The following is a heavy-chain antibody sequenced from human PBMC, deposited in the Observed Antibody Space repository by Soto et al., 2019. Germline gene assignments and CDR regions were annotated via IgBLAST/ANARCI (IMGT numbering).Heavy chain of an antibody. V-gene: IGHV4-59*01. CDR2: IYYSGST. CDR1: GGSISSYY. J-gene: IGHJ6*02. Sequence: QVQLQESGPGLVKPSETLSLTCTVSGGSISSYYWSWIRQPPGKGLEWIGYIYYSGSTNYNPSLKSRVTISVDTSKNQFSLKLSSVTAADTAVYYCARGDTIFGVAYYYGMDVWGQGTTVTVSS. D-gene: IGHD3-3*01. CDR3: ARGDTIFGVAYYYGMDV.